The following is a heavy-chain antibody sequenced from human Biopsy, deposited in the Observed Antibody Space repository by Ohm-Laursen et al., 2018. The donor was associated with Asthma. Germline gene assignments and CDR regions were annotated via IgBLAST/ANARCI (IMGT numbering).Heavy chain of an antibody. V-gene: IGHV4-34*01. CDR3: ARGPELDV. Sequence: TLSLTCDVSPGSFSGFFWTWIRQSPGKGLEWIGETNERGATNNNPSLKSRVIISIDTYWNRVSLKLTSVTAADTAVYYCARGPELDVWGQGTTVTVSS. J-gene: IGHJ6*02. CDR1: PGSFSGFF. CDR2: TNERGAT.